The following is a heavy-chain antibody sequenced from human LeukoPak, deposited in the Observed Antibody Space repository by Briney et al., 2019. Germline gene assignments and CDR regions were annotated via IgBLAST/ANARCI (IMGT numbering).Heavy chain of an antibody. Sequence: SETLSLPCTVSGGSLSSFSYYWGWVRQPPGRGLGWIGTIYYSGSTYYNPSLKSRVTISTDTSKNQSSLNLRSVTAADTAVYYCARVRGDSPYSFDYWGQGTLVTVSS. CDR3: ARVRGDSPYSFDY. CDR2: IYYSGST. D-gene: IGHD2-21*02. V-gene: IGHV4-39*07. CDR1: GGSLSSFSYY. J-gene: IGHJ4*02.